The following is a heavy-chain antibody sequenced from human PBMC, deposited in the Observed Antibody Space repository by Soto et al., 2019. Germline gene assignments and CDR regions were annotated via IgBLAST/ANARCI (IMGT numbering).Heavy chain of an antibody. J-gene: IGHJ4*02. CDR1: GFIFSSSA. CDR3: AATSLDHHDRSGYWGYFDY. CDR2: VAVGSGDT. D-gene: IGHD3-22*01. Sequence: QTHLEQSGPEVKKPGTSLKVSCKASGFIFSSSAVQWLRQARGQRLEWIGWVAVGSGDTRYAQKFQERVTITRDASTSTSYMDLSSLTSEDTAVYYCAATSLDHHDRSGYWGYFDYWGQGTPVTVSS. V-gene: IGHV1-58*01.